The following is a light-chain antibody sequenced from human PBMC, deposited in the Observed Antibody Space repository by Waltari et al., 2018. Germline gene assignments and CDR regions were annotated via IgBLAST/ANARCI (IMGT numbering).Light chain of an antibody. J-gene: IGLJ1*01. CDR2: DVS. CDR1: SSDVGGYNC. V-gene: IGLV2-14*03. Sequence: QSALTQPASVSGSPGESITISCTGTSSDVGGYNCVSWYQQHPGKAPKLMIYDVSNRPSGVSNRFSGSKSGHTASLTISGLQAEDEADYYCSSYTRSNSRVFGTGTKVTAL. CDR3: SSYTRSNSRV.